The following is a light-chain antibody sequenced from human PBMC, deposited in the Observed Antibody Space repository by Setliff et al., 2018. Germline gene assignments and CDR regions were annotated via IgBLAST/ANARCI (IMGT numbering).Light chain of an antibody. CDR1: SSDVGGYNY. CDR2: DVS. V-gene: IGLV2-11*01. CDR3: CSYAGSYTSLYV. Sequence: QSALTQPRSVSGSPGRSVTISCTGTSSDVGGYNYVSWYQQHPDKAPKLMIYDVSKRPSGVPDRFSGSKSGNTASLTISGLQAEDEADYYCCSYAGSYTSLYVFGTGTKVTVL. J-gene: IGLJ1*01.